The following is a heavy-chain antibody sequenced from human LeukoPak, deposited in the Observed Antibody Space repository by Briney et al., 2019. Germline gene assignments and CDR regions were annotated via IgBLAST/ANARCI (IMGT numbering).Heavy chain of an antibody. Sequence: SETLSLTCTVSGDSISSYYWSWIRQPPGKGLEWVGYIYYSGSTNYNPSLKSRVTISIDTSKNQFSLKLSSVTAADTAVYCCARGTAVAGTWGQGTLVTVSS. V-gene: IGHV4-59*01. J-gene: IGHJ5*02. CDR2: IYYSGST. CDR3: ARGTAVAGT. D-gene: IGHD6-19*01. CDR1: GDSISSYY.